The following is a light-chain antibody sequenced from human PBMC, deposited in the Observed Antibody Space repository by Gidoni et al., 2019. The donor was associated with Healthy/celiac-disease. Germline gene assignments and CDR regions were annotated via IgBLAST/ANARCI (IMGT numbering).Light chain of an antibody. CDR1: QSISSW. CDR2: KAS. V-gene: IGKV1-5*03. J-gene: IGKJ3*01. CDR3: QQYNSYSPLFT. Sequence: DIQMTQSPSTLSASVGDRVTITCRASQSISSWLAWYQQKPGKAPKLLIYKASSLESGGTSRFSGSGSGTELTLTISSLQPDDFATYYCQQYNSYSPLFTFGPGTKVDIK.